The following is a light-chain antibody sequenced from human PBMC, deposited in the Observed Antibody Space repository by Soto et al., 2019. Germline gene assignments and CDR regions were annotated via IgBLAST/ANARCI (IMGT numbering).Light chain of an antibody. CDR3: CSYAGSDTFT. Sequence: QSALTQPASVSGSPGQSITISCAGSSSDVGKYNLVSWYQQHPGKAPKLTIYATNKRPSGVSNRFSGSKSGNTASLTISGLQAEDEADYHCCSYAGSDTFTFGGGTKVTVL. J-gene: IGLJ2*01. CDR2: ATN. CDR1: SSDVGKYNL. V-gene: IGLV2-23*02.